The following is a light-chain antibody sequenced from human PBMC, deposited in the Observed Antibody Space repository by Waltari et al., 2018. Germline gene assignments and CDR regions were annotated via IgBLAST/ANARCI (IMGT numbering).Light chain of an antibody. CDR1: QSITSY. CDR3: QQSYGTPWT. V-gene: IGKV1-39*01. CDR2: TVS. Sequence: DIQMTQSPSSLSASVGDRVTITCRASQSITSYLNWYQQKPGKAPKLLIHTVSSLQSGVPSRFSGSGSGTDCTLTISSLQPEDFATYSCQQSYGTPWTFGEGTKVEIK. J-gene: IGKJ1*01.